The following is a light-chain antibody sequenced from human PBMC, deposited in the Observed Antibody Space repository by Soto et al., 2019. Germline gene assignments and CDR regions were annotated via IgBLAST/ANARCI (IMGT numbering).Light chain of an antibody. J-gene: IGKJ1*01. Sequence: DGQITHSKSSLPASVGDRVTISCLASQTVERWLAWYQQKPGKAPKLLISDVSSLERGVPSRFSGSGSATEFTLTISGLQSDDFATYYCQVYKDYVWTFGQ. CDR3: QVYKDYVWT. CDR2: DVS. CDR1: QTVERW. V-gene: IGKV1-5*01.